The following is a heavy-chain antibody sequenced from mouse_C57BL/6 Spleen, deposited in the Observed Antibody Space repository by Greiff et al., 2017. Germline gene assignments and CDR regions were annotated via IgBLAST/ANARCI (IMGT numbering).Heavy chain of an antibody. J-gene: IGHJ2*01. D-gene: IGHD2-1*01. V-gene: IGHV1-64*01. CDR2: IHPNSGST. CDR1: GYTFTSYW. Sequence: QVQLKQPGAELVKPGASVKLSCKASGYTFTSYWMHWVKQRPGQGLEWIGMIHPNSGSTNYNEKFKSKATLTVDKSSSTDYMQLSSLTSEDSAVYYCARSVIYYGNPLFDYWGQGTTLTVSS. CDR3: ARSVIYYGNPLFDY.